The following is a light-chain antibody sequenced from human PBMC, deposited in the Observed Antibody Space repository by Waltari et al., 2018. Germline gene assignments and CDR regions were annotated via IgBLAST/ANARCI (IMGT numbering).Light chain of an antibody. J-gene: IGKJ4*01. Sequence: CRASQSVTSSSLGWYQQKLGQTPRLLIYGTSTRATGIPDRFSGGGSGTDFTLTISRLEPEEFAVYYCQQYDGEVLTFGGGTKVEI. CDR2: GTS. V-gene: IGKV3-20*01. CDR3: QQYDGEVLT. CDR1: QSVTSSS.